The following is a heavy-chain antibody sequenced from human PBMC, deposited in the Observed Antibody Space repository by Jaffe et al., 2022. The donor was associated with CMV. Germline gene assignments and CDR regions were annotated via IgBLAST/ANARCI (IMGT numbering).Heavy chain of an antibody. V-gene: IGHV3-7*01. CDR2: IKQDGSEK. CDR3: ARDQVIAAAGSPPSHYGMDV. J-gene: IGHJ6*02. CDR1: GFTFSSYW. Sequence: EVQLVESGGGLVQPGGSLRLSCAASGFTFSSYWMSWVRQAPGKGLEWVANIKQDGSEKYYVDSVKGRFTISRDNAKNSLYLQMNSLRAEDTAVYYCARDQVIAAAGSPPSHYGMDVWGQGTTVTVSS. D-gene: IGHD6-13*01.